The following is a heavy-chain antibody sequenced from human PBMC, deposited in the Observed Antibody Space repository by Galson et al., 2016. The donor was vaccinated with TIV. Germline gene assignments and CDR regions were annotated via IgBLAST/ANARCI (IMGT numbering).Heavy chain of an antibody. CDR1: GFSFSNDW. CDR2: MKQDGGEK. J-gene: IGHJ4*02. V-gene: IGHV3-7*01. CDR3: ARYLRSSNFDY. Sequence: SLRLSCAASGFSFSNDWMSWVRQAPGKGLEWVANMKQDGGEKYYVDSVKGRFTISRDNAKNSLYLQMNSLRAEDTAVYYCARYLRSSNFDYWGQGTLVTVSS.